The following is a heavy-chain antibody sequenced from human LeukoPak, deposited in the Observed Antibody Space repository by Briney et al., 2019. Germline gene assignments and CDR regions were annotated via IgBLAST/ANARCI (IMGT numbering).Heavy chain of an antibody. D-gene: IGHD5-12*01. J-gene: IGHJ4*02. CDR3: ARRRGYAGDLDY. CDR1: GYSFTSYW. Sequence: GESLKISCKGSGYSFTSYWISWVRQMPGKGLEWMGTIDPSDSYTNYSPSFQGHVTISAGKSISTAYLQWSSLKASDTAMYYCARRRGYAGDLDYWGQGTLVTVSS. CDR2: IDPSDSYT. V-gene: IGHV5-10-1*01.